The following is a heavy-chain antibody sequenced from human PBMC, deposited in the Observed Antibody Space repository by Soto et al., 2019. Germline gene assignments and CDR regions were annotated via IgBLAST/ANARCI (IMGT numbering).Heavy chain of an antibody. CDR1: VGSISIGGYY. D-gene: IGHD3-10*01. J-gene: IGHJ4*02. Sequence: SETLSLTCTFSVGSISIGGYYWSWIRQHPGKGLEWIGYIYYSGSTYYNPSLKSRVTISVDTSKNQFSLKLSSVTAADTAVYYCARASWFGYYFDYWGQGTLVTVSS. CDR2: IYYSGST. CDR3: ARASWFGYYFDY. V-gene: IGHV4-31*03.